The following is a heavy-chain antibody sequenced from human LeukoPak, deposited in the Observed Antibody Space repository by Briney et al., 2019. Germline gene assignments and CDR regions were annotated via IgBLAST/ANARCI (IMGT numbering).Heavy chain of an antibody. CDR1: GFSLSTSGVG. Sequence: SGPTLVSPTQTLTLTCTFSGFSLSTSGVGVGWIRQPPGKALEWLALIYWNDDKRYSPSLKSRLTITKDTSKNQVVLTMTNMDPVDTATYYCALSKWELLLAEYFQHWGQGTLVTVSS. J-gene: IGHJ1*01. D-gene: IGHD1-26*01. CDR3: ALSKWELLLAEYFQH. V-gene: IGHV2-5*01. CDR2: IYWNDDK.